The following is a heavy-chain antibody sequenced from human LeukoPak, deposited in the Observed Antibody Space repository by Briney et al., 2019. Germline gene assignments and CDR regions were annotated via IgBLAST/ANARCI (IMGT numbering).Heavy chain of an antibody. V-gene: IGHV1-69*06. D-gene: IGHD4-17*01. CDR1: GGTFSSYA. Sequence: SVKVSCKASGGTFSSYAISWVRQAPGQGLEWMGGIIPIFGTANYAQKFQGRVTITADKSTSTAYMELSSLRSEDTAVCYCARAYDYGDYVGYYLDYWGQGTLVTVSS. CDR3: ARAYDYGDYVGYYLDY. J-gene: IGHJ4*02. CDR2: IIPIFGTA.